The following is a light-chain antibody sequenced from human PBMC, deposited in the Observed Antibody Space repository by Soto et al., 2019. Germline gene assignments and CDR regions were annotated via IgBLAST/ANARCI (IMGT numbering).Light chain of an antibody. V-gene: IGLV2-14*01. J-gene: IGLJ1*01. CDR1: SSDIGIYKY. CDR3: SSYTTSSTRV. CDR2: EVT. Sequence: QSALTQPASVSGSPGQSIAISCIGSSSDIGIYKYVSWYQQHPGKVPNLIIYEVTNRPSGVSNRFSGSKSGNTASLTISGLQAEDEADYYCSSYTTSSTRVFGTGTKLTVL.